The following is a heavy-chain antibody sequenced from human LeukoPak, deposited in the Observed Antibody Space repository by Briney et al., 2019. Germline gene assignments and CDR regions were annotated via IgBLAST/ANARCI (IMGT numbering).Heavy chain of an antibody. V-gene: IGHV3-30*02. CDR2: IGHDGRNK. CDR1: GFIFNSYG. Sequence: PGGSLRLSCAASGFIFNSYGMHWVRQAPGKGLEWVAYIGHDGRNKYFADSVKSRFTISRDSSKNTLYLQMNSLRAEDTAVYYCARDVRILYYDRSPDYWGQGTLVTVPS. CDR3: ARDVRILYYDRSPDY. D-gene: IGHD3-22*01. J-gene: IGHJ4*02.